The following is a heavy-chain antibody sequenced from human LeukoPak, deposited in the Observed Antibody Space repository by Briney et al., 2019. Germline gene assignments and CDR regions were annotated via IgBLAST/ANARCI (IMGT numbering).Heavy chain of an antibody. CDR2: IYYSGST. Sequence: PETLSLTCTVSGGSISSYYWSWIRQPPGKELEWIGYIYYSGSTNYNPSLKSRLTISVDTSKNQFSLKLSSVTAADTAVYYCARHSGEQQLVSDSSGYYPFWGQGTLVTVSS. J-gene: IGHJ4*02. CDR3: ARHSGEQQLVSDSSGYYPF. CDR1: GGSISSYY. V-gene: IGHV4-59*01. D-gene: IGHD3-22*01.